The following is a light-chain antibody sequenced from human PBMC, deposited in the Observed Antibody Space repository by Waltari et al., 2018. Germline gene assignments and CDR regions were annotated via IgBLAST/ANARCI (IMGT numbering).Light chain of an antibody. CDR1: QSATNY. J-gene: IGKJ2*01. V-gene: IGKV3-15*01. CDR2: GAS. Sequence: EIVITQSPATLSVSPGERATLSCRASQSATNYLAWYQQKPGQAPRLLIFGASTRATGVPARFSGSGSGTEFTLTISSLQSEDSGVYYCQQYSKWPPFTFGQGTNLEIK. CDR3: QQYSKWPPFT.